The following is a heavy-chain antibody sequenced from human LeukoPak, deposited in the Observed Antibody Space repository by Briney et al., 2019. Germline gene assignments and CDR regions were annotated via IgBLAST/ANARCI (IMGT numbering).Heavy chain of an antibody. J-gene: IGHJ3*02. D-gene: IGHD2-2*01. CDR2: IYYSGST. Sequence: SETLSLTCTVSGDSFSSSFYYWGWIRQAPGKGLEWIGSIYYSGSTYYNPSLKSRVTISVDTSNNQLSLKVNSVTAADTAMYYCVKSNSRYQPWTLDIWGRGTMVTVSS. CDR3: VKSNSRYQPWTLDI. V-gene: IGHV4-39*07. CDR1: GDSFSSSFYY.